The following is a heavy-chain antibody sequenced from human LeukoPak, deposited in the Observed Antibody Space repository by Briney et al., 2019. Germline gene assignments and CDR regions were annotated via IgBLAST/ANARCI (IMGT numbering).Heavy chain of an antibody. CDR1: GYTFTGYY. Sequence: ASVKVSCKASGYTFTGYYMHWVRQAPGQGLEWMGWINPNSGGTNYAQKFQGRVTMTRDTSISTAYMELSSLRSEDTAVYYCARGRYSGSYYLAYWGQGTLVTVSS. V-gene: IGHV1-2*02. D-gene: IGHD1-26*01. CDR3: ARGRYSGSYYLAY. J-gene: IGHJ4*02. CDR2: INPNSGGT.